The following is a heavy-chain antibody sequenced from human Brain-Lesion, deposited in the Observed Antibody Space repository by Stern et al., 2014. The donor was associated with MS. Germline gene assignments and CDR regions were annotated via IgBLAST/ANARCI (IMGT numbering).Heavy chain of an antibody. D-gene: IGHD1-26*01. J-gene: IGHJ4*02. CDR2: IYYSGFT. V-gene: IGHV4-39*01. CDR3: ARHDSVPRPSQLYSARDRGPGYFDY. CDR1: GGSISSCTYY. Sequence: QVQLVESGPGLVKPSETLSLTCTVSGGSISSCTYYWAWLRQPPGKGLEGIGNIYYSGFTYYHPVPKSRVTNSVDMSKNHFFLTLSPVTAADTAIYYCARHDSVPRPSQLYSARDRGPGYFDYWGQGTLVTVSS.